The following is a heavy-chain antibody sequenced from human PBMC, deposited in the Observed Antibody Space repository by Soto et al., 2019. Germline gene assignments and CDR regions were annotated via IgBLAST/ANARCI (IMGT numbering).Heavy chain of an antibody. V-gene: IGHV3-21*01. CDR3: ARDLPDYYDSSGYKPELVYFDY. J-gene: IGHJ4*02. CDR2: ISRISSYI. D-gene: IGHD3-22*01. CDR1: GFTFSSYS. Sequence: PGGSLRLSCAASGFTFSSYSMNWVRQAPGKGLEWVSSISRISSYIYYADSVKGRFTISRDNAKNSLYLQMSSLRAEDTAVYYCARDLPDYYDSSGYKPELVYFDYWGQGTLVTVSS.